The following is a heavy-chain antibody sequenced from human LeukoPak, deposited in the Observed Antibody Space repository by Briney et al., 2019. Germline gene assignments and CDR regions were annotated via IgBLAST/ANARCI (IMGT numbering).Heavy chain of an antibody. CDR1: GFTFSSYE. CDR3: ARLQSTYYNFWSGYLDY. CDR2: ISSSSNYI. D-gene: IGHD3-3*01. Sequence: GGSLRLSCAASGFTFSSYEMNWVRQAPGKGLEWVSSISSSSNYIYYADSVKGRFTISRDNAKNSLYLQMNSLRAEDTAVYYCARLQSTYYNFWSGYLDYWGQGTLVTVSS. V-gene: IGHV3-21*01. J-gene: IGHJ4*02.